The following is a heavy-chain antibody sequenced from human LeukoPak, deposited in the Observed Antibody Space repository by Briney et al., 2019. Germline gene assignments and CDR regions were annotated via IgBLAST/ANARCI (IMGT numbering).Heavy chain of an antibody. D-gene: IGHD6-19*01. J-gene: IGHJ4*02. V-gene: IGHV3-23*01. CDR3: AKAKYSSGWYGNDY. CDR2: ISGSGGST. CDR1: GFTFSSYA. Sequence: AGGSLRLSCAASGFTFSSYAMSWVRQAPGKGLEWVSAISGSGGSTYYADSVKGRFTISRDNSKNTLYLQMNSLRAEDTAVYYCAKAKYSSGWYGNDYWGQGTLVTVSS.